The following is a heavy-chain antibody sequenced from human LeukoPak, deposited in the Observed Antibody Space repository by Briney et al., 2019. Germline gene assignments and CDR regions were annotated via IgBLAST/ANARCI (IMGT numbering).Heavy chain of an antibody. J-gene: IGHJ4*02. V-gene: IGHV3-53*01. CDR3: AREFMGDSSAKPDY. D-gene: IGHD3-22*01. CDR2: IYSGGST. CDR1: GFTVSSNY. Sequence: GGSLRLSCAASGFTVSSNYMSWVRQAPGKGLEWVSVIYSGGSTYYADSVKGRFTISRDNSKNTLYLQMNSLRAEDTAVYYCAREFMGDSSAKPDYWGQGTLVTVSS.